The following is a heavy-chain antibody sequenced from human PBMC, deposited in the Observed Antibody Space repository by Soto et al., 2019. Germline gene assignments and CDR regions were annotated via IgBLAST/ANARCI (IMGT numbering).Heavy chain of an antibody. J-gene: IGHJ4*02. V-gene: IGHV4-59*12. CDR2: IYYSGST. Sequence: ETLSLTCTVSGDSISSYYWSWIRQPPGKGLEWIGYIYYSGSTNYNPSLKGRFTISRDNAKNTLYLQINSLRAEDTAVYYCARDLGSGTYYFDYWGQGALVTVSS. CDR3: ARDLGSGTYYFDY. D-gene: IGHD1-26*01. CDR1: GDSISSYY.